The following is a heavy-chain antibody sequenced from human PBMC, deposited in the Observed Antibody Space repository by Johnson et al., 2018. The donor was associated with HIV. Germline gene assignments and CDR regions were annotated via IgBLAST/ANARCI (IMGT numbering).Heavy chain of an antibody. CDR2: ISYDGSNK. V-gene: IGHV3-30-3*01. CDR3: ARVEGGSSSNAFDI. J-gene: IGHJ3*02. Sequence: QVQLVESGGGVVQSGRSLRLSCAASGFTFSSYAMHWVRQAPGKGLEWVAVISYDGSNKYYADSVKGRFTISRDNSKNTLYLQMNSLRAEDTAVYYCARVEGGSSSNAFDIWGQGTMVTVSS. D-gene: IGHD6-13*01. CDR1: GFTFSSYA.